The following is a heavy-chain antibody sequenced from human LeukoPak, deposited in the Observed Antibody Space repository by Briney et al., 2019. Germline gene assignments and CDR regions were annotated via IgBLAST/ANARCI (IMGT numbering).Heavy chain of an antibody. V-gene: IGHV1-8*01. D-gene: IGHD2-21*02. Sequence: ASVKVSCKASGYTFTSYDINWVRQATGQGLEWMGWMNPNSGNTGYAQKFQGRVTMTRDTSISTAYMELRSLRSEDTAIYYCARVPRDTETANYYNMDVWGKGTMVTISS. CDR1: GYTFTSYD. J-gene: IGHJ6*04. CDR2: MNPNSGNT. CDR3: ARVPRDTETANYYNMDV.